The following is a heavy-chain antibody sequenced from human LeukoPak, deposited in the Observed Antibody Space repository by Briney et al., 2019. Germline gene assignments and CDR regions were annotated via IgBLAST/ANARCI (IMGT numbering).Heavy chain of an antibody. Sequence: TGGSLGLSCAASGFTFSSYSMNWVRQAPGKGLEWVSYISSSSSTIYYADSVKGRFTISRDNAKNSLYLQMNSLRAEDTAVYYCARDLPHDYGDYVGAFDIWGQGTMVTVSS. V-gene: IGHV3-48*01. CDR1: GFTFSSYS. CDR3: ARDLPHDYGDYVGAFDI. J-gene: IGHJ3*02. CDR2: ISSSSSTI. D-gene: IGHD4-17*01.